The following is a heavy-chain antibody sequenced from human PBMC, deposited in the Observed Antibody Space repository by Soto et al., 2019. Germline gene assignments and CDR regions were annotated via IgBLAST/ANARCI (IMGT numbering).Heavy chain of an antibody. CDR2: ISAYNGNT. CDR3: QRDAFWSGPPARFDY. V-gene: IGHV1-18*04. Sequence: VTVSCTASVCPFTSYGSIWVGRDPGQGLEWMGWISAYNGNTNYAQKLQGRVTMTTDTSTSTAYMELRSLRSDDTAVYYCQRDAFWSGPPARFDYWGQVTLVTVAA. J-gene: IGHJ4*02. D-gene: IGHD3-3*01. CDR1: VCPFTSYG.